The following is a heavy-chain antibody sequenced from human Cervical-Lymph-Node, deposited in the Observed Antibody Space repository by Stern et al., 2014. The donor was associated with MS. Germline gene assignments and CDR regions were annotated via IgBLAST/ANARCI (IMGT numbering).Heavy chain of an antibody. Sequence: QMQLVQSGAEVKKPGASVKVSCKASGYTFTNYYLHWVRQAPGQGLEWMGIINPRDGSASYAQKFQGRVTMTRDRSTSTVYMEMSSLRSDDTAVYFCAGGHTFDYWGQGTLVTVSS. V-gene: IGHV1-46*01. J-gene: IGHJ4*02. CDR3: AGGHTFDY. CDR2: INPRDGSA. CDR1: GYTFTNYY.